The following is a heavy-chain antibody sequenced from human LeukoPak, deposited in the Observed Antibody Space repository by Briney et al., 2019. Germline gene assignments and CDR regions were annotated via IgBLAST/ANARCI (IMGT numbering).Heavy chain of an antibody. D-gene: IGHD6-19*01. CDR3: ARDGNPAVAALKGSDY. CDR1: GFTFSSYG. V-gene: IGHV3-30*03. J-gene: IGHJ4*02. Sequence: GGSLRLSCAASGFTFSSYGMHWVRQAPGKGLEWVAVISYDGSNKYYADSVKGRFTISRDNSKNTLYLQMNSLRAEDTAVYYCARDGNPAVAALKGSDYWGQGTLVTVSS. CDR2: ISYDGSNK.